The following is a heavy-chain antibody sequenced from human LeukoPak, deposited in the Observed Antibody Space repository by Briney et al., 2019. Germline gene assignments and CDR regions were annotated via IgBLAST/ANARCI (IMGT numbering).Heavy chain of an antibody. Sequence: GGALRLSCAASGFTFSSYWMSWVRQAPGKGLEWVANIKRDGSEKYYVDSVKGRFTISRDNAKNSLYLQMNSLRAEDTAVYYCAREYSSSWIFDYWGQGTLVTVSS. CDR2: IKRDGSEK. V-gene: IGHV3-7*01. D-gene: IGHD6-13*01. CDR3: AREYSSSWIFDY. J-gene: IGHJ4*02. CDR1: GFTFSSYW.